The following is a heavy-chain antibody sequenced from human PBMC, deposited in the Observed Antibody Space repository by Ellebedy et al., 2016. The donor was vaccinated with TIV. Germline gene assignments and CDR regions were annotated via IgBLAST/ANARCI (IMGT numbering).Heavy chain of an antibody. CDR3: ASSEEYYYDSSGYRDY. CDR2: ISYDGSNK. V-gene: IGHV3-30-3*01. J-gene: IGHJ4*02. Sequence: PGGSLRLSCAASGFTFSSYAMHWVRQAPGKGLEWVAVISYDGSNKYYADSVKGRFTISRDNSKNTLYLQMNSLRAEDTAVYYCASSEEYYYDSSGYRDYWGQGTLVTVSS. CDR1: GFTFSSYA. D-gene: IGHD3-22*01.